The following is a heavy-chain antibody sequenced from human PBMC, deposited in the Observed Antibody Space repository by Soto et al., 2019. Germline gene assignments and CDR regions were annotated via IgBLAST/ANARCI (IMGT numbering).Heavy chain of an antibody. V-gene: IGHV1-69*01. CDR3: ARDLPTSTIFGVVTPNWFDP. D-gene: IGHD3-3*01. J-gene: IGHJ5*02. Sequence: RGAGGTVSSYAISWVRQANGQGLEWMGGIIPIFGTANYAQKFQGRVTITADESTSTAYMELSSLRSEDTAVYYCARDLPTSTIFGVVTPNWFDPWGQGTLVTVSS. CDR1: GGTVSSYA. CDR2: IIPIFGTA.